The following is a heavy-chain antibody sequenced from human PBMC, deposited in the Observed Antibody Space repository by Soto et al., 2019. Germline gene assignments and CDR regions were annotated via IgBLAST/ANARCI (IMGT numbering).Heavy chain of an antibody. CDR3: ARAPYYYDSSNYYGY. Sequence: EVQLVESGGGLVQPGGSLRLSCAASGFTFSSYGMNWVRQAPGKGLEWVSYISSSSTTIYYANSVKGRFTMFRDHAKHALYLQLNSLRDEDTAVYYCARAPYYYDSSNYYGYWGQGTLVTVSS. J-gene: IGHJ4*02. V-gene: IGHV3-48*02. D-gene: IGHD3-22*01. CDR1: GFTFSSYG. CDR2: ISSSSTTI.